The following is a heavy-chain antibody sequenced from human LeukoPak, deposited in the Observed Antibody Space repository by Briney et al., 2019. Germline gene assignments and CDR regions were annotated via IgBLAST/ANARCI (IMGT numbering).Heavy chain of an antibody. CDR2: IKSKTDGGTT. J-gene: IGHJ4*02. CDR1: GFTFSSYW. CDR3: TTDPELALIGY. V-gene: IGHV3-15*01. Sequence: GGSLRLSCAASGFTFSSYWMSWVRQAPGKGLEWVGRIKSKTDGGTTDYAAPVKGRFTISRDDSKNTLYLQMNSLKTEDTAVYYCTTDPELALIGYWGQGTLVTVSS.